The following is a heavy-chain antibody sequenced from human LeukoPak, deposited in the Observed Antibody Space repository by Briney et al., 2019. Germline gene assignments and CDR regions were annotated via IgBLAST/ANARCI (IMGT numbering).Heavy chain of an antibody. CDR1: GFTFSSYA. CDR3: AKGPAASIADNWFDP. Sequence: GGSLRLSCAASGFTFSSYAMSWVRQAPGKGLEWVSAISGSGGSTYYADSVKGRFTIPRDNSKNTLYLQMNSLRAEDTAVYYCAKGPAASIADNWFDPWGQGTLVTVSS. V-gene: IGHV3-23*01. CDR2: ISGSGGST. J-gene: IGHJ5*02. D-gene: IGHD6-6*01.